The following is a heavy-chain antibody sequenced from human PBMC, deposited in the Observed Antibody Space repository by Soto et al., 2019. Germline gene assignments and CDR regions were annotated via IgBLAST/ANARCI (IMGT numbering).Heavy chain of an antibody. J-gene: IGHJ6*03. CDR2: INHLGSI. CDR1: GGSLSDDV. V-gene: IGHV4-34*01. Sequence: SDTLCLTCVVSGGSLSDDVWSWIRQPPGMALEWIGEINHLGSINYNPSLKSRVTMSVDTSKNQFSLTLNSVTAADTATYYCARGGISHWAYFYYMDVWDRGTTVTVSS. D-gene: IGHD2-21*01. CDR3: ARGGISHWAYFYYMDV.